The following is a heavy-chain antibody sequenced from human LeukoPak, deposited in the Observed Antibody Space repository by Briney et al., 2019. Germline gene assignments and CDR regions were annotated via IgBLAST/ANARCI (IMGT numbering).Heavy chain of an antibody. CDR2: INHSEST. J-gene: IGHJ4*02. CDR3: ARVTGRAQRITVVRGALRFDY. Sequence: SETLSLTCAVYGGSFSGYYWSWIRQPPGKGREWMGEINHSESTNYNPSLKSRVTISVDTTKNQFSLKLSSVTAADTAVYYYARVTGRAQRITVVRGALRFDYWGQGTLVTVSS. D-gene: IGHD3-10*01. V-gene: IGHV4-34*01. CDR1: GGSFSGYY.